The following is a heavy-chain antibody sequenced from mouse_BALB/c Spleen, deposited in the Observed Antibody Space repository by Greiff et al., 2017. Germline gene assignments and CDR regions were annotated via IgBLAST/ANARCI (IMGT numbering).Heavy chain of an antibody. J-gene: IGHJ2*01. Sequence: EVKLVESGPGLVKPSQSLSLTCTVTGYSITSDYAWNWIRQFPGNKLEWMGYISYSGSTSYNPSLKSRISITRDTSKNQFFLQLNSVTTEDTATYYCASGVYYFDSWGQGTTLTVSS. CDR1: GYSITSDYA. CDR3: ASGVYYFDS. V-gene: IGHV3-2*02. CDR2: ISYSGST.